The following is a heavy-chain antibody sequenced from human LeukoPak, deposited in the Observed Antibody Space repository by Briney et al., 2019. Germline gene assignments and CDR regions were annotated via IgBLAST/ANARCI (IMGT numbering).Heavy chain of an antibody. V-gene: IGHV3-21*01. D-gene: IGHD3-16*01. CDR2: ISSSSSYI. Sequence: PGGPLSLSCAASGLTFSSYSMNWVGQAPGKGLEGVSSISSSSSYIYYADSVKGRFTISRDNAKNSLYLQMNSLRAEDTAVYYCARDPPHRGGAFDIWGQGTMVTVSS. CDR1: GLTFSSYS. CDR3: ARDPPHRGGAFDI. J-gene: IGHJ3*02.